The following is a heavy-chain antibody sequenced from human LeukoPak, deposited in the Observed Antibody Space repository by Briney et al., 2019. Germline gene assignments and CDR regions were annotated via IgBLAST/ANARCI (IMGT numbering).Heavy chain of an antibody. V-gene: IGHV4-59*08. Sequence: SETLSLTCTVSGGSISSYYWSWIRQPPGKGLEWIGYIYYSGSTNYNPFLKSRVTISVDTSKNQFSLKLSSVTAADTAVYYCARIAAAVIGVVDDYYYYMDVWGKGTTVTVSS. CDR1: GGSISSYY. J-gene: IGHJ6*03. CDR2: IYYSGST. D-gene: IGHD2-2*01. CDR3: ARIAAAVIGVVDDYYYYMDV.